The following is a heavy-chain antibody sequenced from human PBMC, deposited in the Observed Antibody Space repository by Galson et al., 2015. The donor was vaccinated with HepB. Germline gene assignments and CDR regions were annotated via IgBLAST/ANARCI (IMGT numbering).Heavy chain of an antibody. CDR2: ISGSGSST. D-gene: IGHD4-17*01. J-gene: IGHJ4*02. Sequence: SLRLSCAASGFTFNYHAMNWVRQAPGKGLEWVASISGSGSSTYYADSVKGRFTISRDNSLDTVDLQMDSLRVDDTAVYYCARGAWGDGDEGFYFDYWGQGTLVTVSS. V-gene: IGHV3-23*01. CDR1: GFTFNYHA. CDR3: ARGAWGDGDEGFYFDY.